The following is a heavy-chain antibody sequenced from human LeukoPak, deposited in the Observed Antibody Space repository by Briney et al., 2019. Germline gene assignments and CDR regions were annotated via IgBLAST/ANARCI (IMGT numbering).Heavy chain of an antibody. CDR2: IYHSGST. J-gene: IGHJ4*02. CDR3: ARGFGFGELKNDY. CDR1: GGSISSGGYY. V-gene: IGHV4-31*03. Sequence: SETLSLTCTVSGGSISSGGYYWSWIRQHPGKGLEWIGYIYHSGSTYHNPSLKSRVTISVDTSKNQFSLKLSSVTAAGTAVYYCARGFGFGELKNDYWGQGTLVTVSS. D-gene: IGHD3-10*01.